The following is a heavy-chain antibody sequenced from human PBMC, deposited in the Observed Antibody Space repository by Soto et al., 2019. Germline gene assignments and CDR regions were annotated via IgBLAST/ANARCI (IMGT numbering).Heavy chain of an antibody. D-gene: IGHD2-15*01. V-gene: IGHV3-23*01. CDR1: GFTFSSYA. CDR2: ISGSGGST. J-gene: IGHJ3*02. CDR3: ATAYCSGGSCYSTDAFNI. Sequence: GGSLRLSCAASGFTFSSYAMSWVRQAPGKGLEWVSAISGSGGSTYYADSVKGRFTISRDNAKNSLFLQMNIMRAEDTAVYYCATAYCSGGSCYSTDAFNIWGQGTMVTVSS.